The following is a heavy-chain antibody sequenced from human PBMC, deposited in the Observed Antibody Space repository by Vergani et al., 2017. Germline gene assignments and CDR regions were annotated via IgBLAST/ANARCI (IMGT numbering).Heavy chain of an antibody. CDR2: IYPGDSDT. CDR3: ARQNRCCLGNNCLNYRFYNIDV. J-gene: IGHJ6*03. D-gene: IGHD4-11*01. Sequence: EVHLVQSGADVKKPGESLKISCKGSGYRFTDYWIGWVRQMPGKGLEWMGIIYPGDSDTRYSPSFQGQVTISADKSSSTAYLPWSSLKASDTAMYYCARQNRCCLGNNCLNYRFYNIDVWGKGTTITVS. CDR1: GYRFTDYW. V-gene: IGHV5-51*01.